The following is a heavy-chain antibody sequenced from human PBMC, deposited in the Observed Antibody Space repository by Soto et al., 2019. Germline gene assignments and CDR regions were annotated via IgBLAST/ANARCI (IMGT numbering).Heavy chain of an antibody. V-gene: IGHV4-31*03. D-gene: IGHD6-6*01. CDR1: GGSISSGGYY. CDR3: ARDTTAARYFEY. J-gene: IGHJ4*02. Sequence: TLSLTFTVSGGSISSGGYYWSWIRQHPGKGLEWIGYIYYSGSTYYNPSLKSRVTISVDTSKNQFSLKLSSVTAADTAVYYCARDTTAARYFEYWRQGTLVTVSS. CDR2: IYYSGST.